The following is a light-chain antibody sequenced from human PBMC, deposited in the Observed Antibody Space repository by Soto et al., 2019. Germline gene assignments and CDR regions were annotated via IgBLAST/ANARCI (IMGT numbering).Light chain of an antibody. CDR2: AAS. J-gene: IGKJ5*01. CDR1: QSVITY. Sequence: DIQMTQSPSSLSASVGDRVTITCRASQSVITYVNWYQQKSGQAPKLLIYAASRLESGVPSRFSGSGSGTDFTLTISSLQPEDFATYFCQQSYFTASLAFGQGTRLEIK. V-gene: IGKV1-39*01. CDR3: QQSYFTASLA.